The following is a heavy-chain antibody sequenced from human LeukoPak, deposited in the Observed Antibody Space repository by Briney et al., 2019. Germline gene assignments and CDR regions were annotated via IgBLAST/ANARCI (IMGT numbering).Heavy chain of an antibody. Sequence: GGSLRLSCAASGFDFSGYGMHWVRQAPDKGLEWVALIYYDGTNKYYADSVKGRFTISRDNSKNTLYLQMNSLRAEDTAVYYCARVMDYYGSGTPLDYWGQGTLVTVSS. CDR1: GFDFSGYG. CDR3: ARVMDYYGSGTPLDY. CDR2: IYYDGTNK. D-gene: IGHD3-10*01. J-gene: IGHJ4*02. V-gene: IGHV3-33*01.